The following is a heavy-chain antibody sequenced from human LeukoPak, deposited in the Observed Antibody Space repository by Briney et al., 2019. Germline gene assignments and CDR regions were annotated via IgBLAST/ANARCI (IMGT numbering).Heavy chain of an antibody. D-gene: IGHD3-10*01. V-gene: IGHV4-59*08. J-gene: IGHJ5*02. CDR1: GGAISNYY. Sequence: PSETLSLTCTVSGGAISNYYWSWIRQPPGKGLEWIGYIYYSGSTNYNPSLKSRVTISVDTSKNQFSLKLSSVTAADTAVYYCARGDYGSGGPNDLFNWFDPWGQGTLVTVSS. CDR2: IYYSGST. CDR3: ARGDYGSGGPNDLFNWFDP.